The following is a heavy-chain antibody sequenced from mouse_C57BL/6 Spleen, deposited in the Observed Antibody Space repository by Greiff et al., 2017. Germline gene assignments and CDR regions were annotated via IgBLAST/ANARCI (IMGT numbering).Heavy chain of an antibody. CDR3: ASDHSY. J-gene: IGHJ2*01. V-gene: IGHV1-42*01. Sequence: EVMLVESGPELVKPGASVKISCKASGYSFTGYYMNWVKQSPEKSLEWIGEINLSTGGTTYNQKFKAKATLTVDKSASTANVQLKSLTSEDSAVYYCASDHSYWGQGTTLTVSS. CDR1: GYSFTGYY. CDR2: INLSTGGT. D-gene: IGHD3-1*01.